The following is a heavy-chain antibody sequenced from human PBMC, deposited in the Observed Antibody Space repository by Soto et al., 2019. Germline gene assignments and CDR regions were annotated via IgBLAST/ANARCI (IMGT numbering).Heavy chain of an antibody. D-gene: IGHD2-21*02. V-gene: IGHV1-69*08. Sequence: QVQLVQSGAEVKKPGSSVKVSCKASGGTFSSYTISWVRQAPGQGLEWMGRIIPILGIANYAQKFQGRVTITADKCTRTSYRELSSLRSEDTAVYYCAREQHIVVVTAWYYFDYWGQGTLVTVSS. J-gene: IGHJ4*02. CDR3: AREQHIVVVTAWYYFDY. CDR1: GGTFSSYT. CDR2: IIPILGIA.